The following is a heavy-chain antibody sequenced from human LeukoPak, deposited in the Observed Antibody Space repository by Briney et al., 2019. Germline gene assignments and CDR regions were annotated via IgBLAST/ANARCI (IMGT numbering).Heavy chain of an antibody. D-gene: IGHD6-19*01. J-gene: IGHJ4*02. V-gene: IGHV3-30*02. CDR1: GFIFSNYA. CDR3: AKRSAESSGYFNY. Sequence: GGSLRLSCAASGFIFSNYAMQWVRQAPGMGLEWVAFIRYDGGNTYYADSVKGRFTISRDNSKNTLYLQMNSLRAEDTAVYYCAKRSAESSGYFNYWGQGILVTVSS. CDR2: IRYDGGNT.